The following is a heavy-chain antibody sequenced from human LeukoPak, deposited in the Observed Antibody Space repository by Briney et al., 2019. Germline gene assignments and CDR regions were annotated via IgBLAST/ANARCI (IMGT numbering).Heavy chain of an antibody. CDR3: ASSKGWPDWYFDL. D-gene: IGHD2-15*01. Sequence: GGSLRLSCAASGFTFDDYGMSWVRQAPGKGLEWVSGINWNGGSTGYADSVKGRFTISRDNAKNSLYLQMNSLRAEDTALYYCASSKGWPDWYFDLWGRGTLVTVSS. J-gene: IGHJ2*01. V-gene: IGHV3-20*04. CDR1: GFTFDDYG. CDR2: INWNGGST.